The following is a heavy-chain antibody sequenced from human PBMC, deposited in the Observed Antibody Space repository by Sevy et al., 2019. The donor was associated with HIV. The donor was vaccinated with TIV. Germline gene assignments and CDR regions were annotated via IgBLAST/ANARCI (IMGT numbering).Heavy chain of an antibody. CDR2: ILYDGSNE. J-gene: IGHJ4*02. CDR1: GFTFNGYC. D-gene: IGHD3-10*01. Sequence: GGSLRLSCAASGFTFNGYCMHWVRQAPGKGLEWVAVILYDGSNEYYADSVKGRFTISRDNSKNTVYLQMNRLRTEDTAAYYCAKGLHYGSGSYYGGTDYWGQGTLVTVSS. V-gene: IGHV3-30*18. CDR3: AKGLHYGSGSYYGGTDY.